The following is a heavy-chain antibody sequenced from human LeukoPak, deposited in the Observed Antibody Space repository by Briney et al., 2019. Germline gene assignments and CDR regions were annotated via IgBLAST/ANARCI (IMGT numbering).Heavy chain of an antibody. V-gene: IGHV3-66*02. Sequence: GGSLRLSCAASGFTVSSNYMSWVRQAPGKGLEWVSVIYSGGSTYYADYVKGRFTISRDNSKNTLYLQMNSLRAEDTAVYYCARDRAVVVPAAYYYYYMDVWGKGTTVTVSS. CDR1: GFTVSSNY. D-gene: IGHD2-2*01. J-gene: IGHJ6*03. CDR2: IYSGGST. CDR3: ARDRAVVVPAAYYYYYMDV.